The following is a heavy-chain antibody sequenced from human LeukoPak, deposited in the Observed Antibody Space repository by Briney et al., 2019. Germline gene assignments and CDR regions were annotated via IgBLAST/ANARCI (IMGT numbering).Heavy chain of an antibody. CDR3: AKDSYYYGSGSYFWFDP. CDR1: GFTFSSYG. J-gene: IGHJ5*02. V-gene: IGHV3-23*01. Sequence: GGSLRLSCAASGFTFSSYGMSWVRQAPGKGLEWVSAISGRGGSTYYAESVKRRFTISRDNSKNTLYLQMNSLRAEDTAVYYCAKDSYYYGSGSYFWFDPWGQGTLVTVSS. CDR2: ISGRGGST. D-gene: IGHD3-10*01.